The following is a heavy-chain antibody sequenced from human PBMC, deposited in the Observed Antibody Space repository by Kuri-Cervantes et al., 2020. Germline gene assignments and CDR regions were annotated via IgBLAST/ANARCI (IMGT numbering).Heavy chain of an antibody. V-gene: IGHV1-46*01. D-gene: IGHD4-17*01. CDR3: ARVPQPYGDYFFGWFDP. Sequence: ASVKVSCKASGYTFTSYYMHWVRQAPGQGLEWMGIINPSGGSTSYAQKFQGRVTMTRDTSISTAYTELSSLRSEDTAVYYCARVPQPYGDYFFGWFDPWGQGTLVTVSS. CDR1: GYTFTSYY. J-gene: IGHJ5*02. CDR2: INPSGGST.